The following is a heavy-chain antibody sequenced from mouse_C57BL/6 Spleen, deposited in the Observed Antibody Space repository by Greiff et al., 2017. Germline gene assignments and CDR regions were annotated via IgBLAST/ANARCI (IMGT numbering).Heavy chain of an antibody. Sequence: QVQLQQPGAELVKPGASVKMSCKASGYTFTSYWITWVKQRPGQGLGGIGDIYPGSGSTNYNEKFKSKATLTVDTSSSTAYMQLSSLTSEDSAVYYCARSLTGPFAYWGQGTLVTVSA. CDR1: GYTFTSYW. CDR2: IYPGSGST. D-gene: IGHD4-1*01. V-gene: IGHV1-55*01. CDR3: ARSLTGPFAY. J-gene: IGHJ3*01.